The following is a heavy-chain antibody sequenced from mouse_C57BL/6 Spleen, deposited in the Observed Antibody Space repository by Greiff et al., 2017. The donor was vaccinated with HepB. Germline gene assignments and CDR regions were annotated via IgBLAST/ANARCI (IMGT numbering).Heavy chain of an antibody. Sequence: EVKLMESGGGLVQPGGSLKLSCAASGFTFSDYGMAWVRQAPRKGPEWVAFISNLAYSIYYADTVTGRFTISRENAKNTLYLEMSSLRSEDTAMYYCARHGDPIYYGNYDYAMDYWGQGTSVTVSS. J-gene: IGHJ4*01. D-gene: IGHD2-1*01. CDR1: GFTFSDYG. CDR2: ISNLAYSI. CDR3: ARHGDPIYYGNYDYAMDY. V-gene: IGHV5-15*01.